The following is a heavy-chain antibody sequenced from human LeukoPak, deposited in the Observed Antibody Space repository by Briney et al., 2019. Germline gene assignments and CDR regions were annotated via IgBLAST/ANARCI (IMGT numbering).Heavy chain of an antibody. CDR1: GFTFSSYE. V-gene: IGHV3-48*03. CDR2: ISSSGSTI. CDR3: ARATVTMMFYYYYYTDG. Sequence: GGSLRLSCAASGFTFSSYEMNWVRQAPGKGLEWVSYISSSGSTIYYADSVKGRFTISRDNAKNSLYLQMNSLRAEDTAVYYCARATVTMMFYYYYYTDGWGKGTTVTISS. J-gene: IGHJ6*03. D-gene: IGHD4-17*01.